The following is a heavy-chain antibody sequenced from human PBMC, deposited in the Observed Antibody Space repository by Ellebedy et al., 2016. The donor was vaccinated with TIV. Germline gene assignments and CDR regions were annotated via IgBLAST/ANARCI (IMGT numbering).Heavy chain of an antibody. D-gene: IGHD6-19*01. CDR2: ISGLNGKT. Sequence: AASVKVSCKTSGYTFTSYGDNWVRQAPGQGLEWMGWISGLNGKTKYARTVQGRVTFTTDTAARTVYMGLTSLRTDETAVYYCARDNTVGGTNWFDPWGQGTLVIVSS. J-gene: IGHJ5*02. CDR1: GYTFTSYG. CDR3: ARDNTVGGTNWFDP. V-gene: IGHV1-18*01.